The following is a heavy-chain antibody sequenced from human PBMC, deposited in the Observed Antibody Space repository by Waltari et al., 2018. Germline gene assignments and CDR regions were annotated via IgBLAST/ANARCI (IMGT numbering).Heavy chain of an antibody. J-gene: IGHJ4*02. V-gene: IGHV3-9*01. Sequence: EVQLVESGGGLVQPGRSLRLSCAASGFTFDDYAIHWVRQAPGKGLDWVSGIRWNSGNKGYADSVKGRFTISRDNAKNSLYLQMHSLRAEDTALYYCAKVAIDFYDSSGYYYGFYFDFWGQGTLVTVSS. CDR3: AKVAIDFYDSSGYYYGFYFDF. CDR1: GFTFDDYA. D-gene: IGHD3-22*01. CDR2: IRWNSGNK.